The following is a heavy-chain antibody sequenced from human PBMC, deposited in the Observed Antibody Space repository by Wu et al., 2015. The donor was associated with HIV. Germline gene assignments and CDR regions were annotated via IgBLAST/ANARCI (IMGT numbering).Heavy chain of an antibody. Sequence: VQLQESGPGLVKPSETLSLTCTVSGGSINSDYWTWIRQPPGKGLEWIGYIYYSGGPSYSPSLKSRVTISIDTSKNQFSLELRFVTAADTAVYYCATHTRYFGPGSDEDDSWGQGTLVTVSS. V-gene: IGHV4-59*08. CDR2: IYYSGGP. J-gene: IGHJ4*02. D-gene: IGHD3-10*01. CDR3: ATHTRYFGPGSDEDDS. CDR1: GGSINSDY.